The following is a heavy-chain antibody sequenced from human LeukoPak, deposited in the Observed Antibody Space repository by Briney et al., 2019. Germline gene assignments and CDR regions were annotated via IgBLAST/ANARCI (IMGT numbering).Heavy chain of an antibody. CDR3: AKEIDYDSSGYSY. Sequence: GGSLRLSCAASGFTFSSYAMSWVRQAPGKGLEWVSAISGSGGSTYSADSVKGRFTIPRDNSKNTLYLQMNSLRAEDTAVYYCAKEIDYDSSGYSYWGQGTLVTVSS. J-gene: IGHJ4*02. V-gene: IGHV3-23*01. CDR2: ISGSGGST. D-gene: IGHD3-22*01. CDR1: GFTFSSYA.